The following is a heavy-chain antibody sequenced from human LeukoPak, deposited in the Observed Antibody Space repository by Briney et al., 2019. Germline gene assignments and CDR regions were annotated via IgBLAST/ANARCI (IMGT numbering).Heavy chain of an antibody. V-gene: IGHV4-59*01. CDR1: GGSISSYY. CDR3: ARISPTRDSSSWYFGEYYYYYMDV. Sequence: SETLSLTCTVSGGSISSYYWSWIRQPPGKGLEWIGYIYYSGSTNYNPSLKSRVTISVDTSKNQFSLKLSSVTAADTAVYYCARISPTRDSSSWYFGEYYYYYMDVWGKGTTVTISS. J-gene: IGHJ6*03. CDR2: IYYSGST. D-gene: IGHD6-13*01.